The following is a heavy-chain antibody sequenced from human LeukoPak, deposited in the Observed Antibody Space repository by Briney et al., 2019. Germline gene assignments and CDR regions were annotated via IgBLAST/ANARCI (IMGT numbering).Heavy chain of an antibody. J-gene: IGHJ4*02. CDR3: AITRGYSYGYLDY. CDR1: GGSINNYY. D-gene: IGHD5-18*01. V-gene: IGHV4-59*08. Sequence: SETLSLTCTVSGGSINNYYWSWVRQPPGKGLEWIGSIYYNGDTNYSPSLRSRLTISVDTSKNQFSLKLSSVTAADTALYYCAITRGYSYGYLDYWGQGTLVTVSS. CDR2: IYYNGDT.